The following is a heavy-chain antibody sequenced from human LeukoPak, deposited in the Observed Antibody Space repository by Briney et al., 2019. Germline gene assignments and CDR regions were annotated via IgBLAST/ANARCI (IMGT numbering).Heavy chain of an antibody. V-gene: IGHV4-34*01. J-gene: IGHJ6*02. CDR3: ARESRYYYDSSGYRPLDYGMDV. D-gene: IGHD3-22*01. CDR1: GGSFSGYY. CDR2: INHRGST. Sequence: PSETLSLTCAVYGGSFSGYYWSWIRQPPGKGLDWIGEINHRGSTNYNPSLKSRVTISVDTSKNQFSLKLSSVTAADTDVYYCARESRYYYDSSGYRPLDYGMDVWGQGTTVTVSS.